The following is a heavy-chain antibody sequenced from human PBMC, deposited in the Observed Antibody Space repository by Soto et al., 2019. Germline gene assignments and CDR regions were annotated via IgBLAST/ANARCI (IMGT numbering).Heavy chain of an antibody. CDR3: ASPPYFYDTSGYSY. V-gene: IGHV3-21*01. D-gene: IGHD3-22*01. Sequence: EVQLVESGGGLVRPGGSLRLSCAASGFTFSTYNMTWVRQAPGKGLEWVSSISSSSTYIYYADSVKGRFTISRDNAKNSLYLQMNSLRAEDTAVYYCASPPYFYDTSGYSYWGQGTLVTVSS. CDR1: GFTFSTYN. J-gene: IGHJ4*02. CDR2: ISSSSTYI.